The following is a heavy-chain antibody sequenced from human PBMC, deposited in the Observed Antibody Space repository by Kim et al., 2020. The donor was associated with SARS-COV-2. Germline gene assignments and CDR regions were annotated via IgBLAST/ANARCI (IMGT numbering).Heavy chain of an antibody. D-gene: IGHD5-18*01. CDR3: ARGGSYGSY. V-gene: IGHV3-48*03. Sequence: STIYYADSVKGRFTISRDNAKNSLYLQMNSLRAEDTAVYYCARGGSYGSYWGQGTLVTVSS. CDR2: STI. J-gene: IGHJ4*02.